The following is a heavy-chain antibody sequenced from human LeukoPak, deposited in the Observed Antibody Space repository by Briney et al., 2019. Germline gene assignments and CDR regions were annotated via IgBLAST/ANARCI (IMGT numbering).Heavy chain of an antibody. Sequence: PGGSLRLSCAASGFTFSSYWMHWVRQAPGKGLVWVSRINSDGTTTNYADSVKGRFTISRDNAKNTLFLQMNSLRADDTAVYYCARSYSSGWYVFDYWGQGTLVTVSS. J-gene: IGHJ4*02. V-gene: IGHV3-74*01. CDR2: INSDGTTT. D-gene: IGHD6-19*01. CDR3: ARSYSSGWYVFDY. CDR1: GFTFSSYW.